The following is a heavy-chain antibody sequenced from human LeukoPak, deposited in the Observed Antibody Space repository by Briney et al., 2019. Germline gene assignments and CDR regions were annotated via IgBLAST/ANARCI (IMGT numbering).Heavy chain of an antibody. Sequence: GGSLRLSCAASGFTFSSYSMNWVRQAPGKGLEWVSSISSSSSYIYYADSVKGRFTISRDNAKNSLYLQMNSLRAEDTAVYYCARDQNIVVVPAAIDYWGQGTLVTVSS. CDR3: ARDQNIVVVPAAIDY. D-gene: IGHD2-2*01. CDR2: ISSSSSYI. CDR1: GFTFSSYS. V-gene: IGHV3-21*01. J-gene: IGHJ4*02.